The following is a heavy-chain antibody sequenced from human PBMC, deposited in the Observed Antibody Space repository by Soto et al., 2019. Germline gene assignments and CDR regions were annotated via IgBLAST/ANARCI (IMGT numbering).Heavy chain of an antibody. CDR3: ARDGGRWELLLYYYYGMDV. V-gene: IGHV3-7*05. CDR2: IKQDGSEK. CDR1: GFTFSSYW. Sequence: PGGSLRLSCAASGFTFSSYWMSWVRQAPGKGLEWVANIKQDGSEKYYVDSVKGRFTISRDNAKNSLYLQMNSLRAEDTAVYYCARDGGRWELLLYYYYGMDVWGQGTTVTVSS. J-gene: IGHJ6*02. D-gene: IGHD1-26*01.